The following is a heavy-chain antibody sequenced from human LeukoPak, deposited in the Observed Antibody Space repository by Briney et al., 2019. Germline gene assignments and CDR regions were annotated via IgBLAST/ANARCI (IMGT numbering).Heavy chain of an antibody. CDR2: IWYDGSNK. CDR1: GFTFSSYG. CDR3: ARGSYGDWDYYYGMDV. D-gene: IGHD4-17*01. V-gene: IGHV3-33*01. J-gene: IGHJ6*02. Sequence: GRSLRLSCAASGFTFSSYGMHWVRQAPGKGLEWVAVIWYDGSNKYYADSVKGRFTISRDNSKNTLYLQMNSLRAEDTAVYYCARGSYGDWDYYYGMDVWGQGTTVTVSS.